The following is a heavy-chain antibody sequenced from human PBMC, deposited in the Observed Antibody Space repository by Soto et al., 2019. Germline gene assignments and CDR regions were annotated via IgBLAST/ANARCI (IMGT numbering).Heavy chain of an antibody. CDR3: ANFNWYFAL. Sequence: TSETLSLTCTVSGGSISSYYWSWIRQPPGKGLEWIGYIYYTGSTNYNPSLKSRVTISVDTSKNQFSLQLSSVTAADTAVYYCANFNWYFALWGRGTLVTVSS. CDR2: IYYTGST. CDR1: GGSISSYY. V-gene: IGHV4-59*01. J-gene: IGHJ2*01.